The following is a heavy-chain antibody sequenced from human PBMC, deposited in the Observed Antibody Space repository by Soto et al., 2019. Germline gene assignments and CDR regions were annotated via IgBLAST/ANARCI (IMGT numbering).Heavy chain of an antibody. CDR1: GFTVSSTY. Sequence: PGGSLRLSCAASGFTVSSTYMIWVRQAPGKGLEWVSVIYSGGSRYYADSVKGRFTMSRDNSKNTLYLQMNSLRAEDTAVYYCVKCTLRYDTSGPYDYWGQGTLVTVSS. D-gene: IGHD3-22*01. J-gene: IGHJ4*02. V-gene: IGHV3-66*01. CDR3: VKCTLRYDTSGPYDY. CDR2: IYSGGSR.